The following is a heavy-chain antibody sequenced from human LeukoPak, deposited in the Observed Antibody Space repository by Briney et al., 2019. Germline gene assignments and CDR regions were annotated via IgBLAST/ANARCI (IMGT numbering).Heavy chain of an antibody. D-gene: IGHD3-10*01. V-gene: IGHV3-30*18. CDR2: ISYDGSNK. J-gene: IGHJ4*02. CDR1: GFTFSNYG. Sequence: PGRSLRLSCAASGFTFSNYGMHWVRQAPGKGLEWVAVISYDGSNKYYVDSVKGRFPISRDNSKNTLYLPMNRLTAEDTAVYYCAKDATSLSGVFDYWGQGTLVTVSS. CDR3: AKDATSLSGVFDY.